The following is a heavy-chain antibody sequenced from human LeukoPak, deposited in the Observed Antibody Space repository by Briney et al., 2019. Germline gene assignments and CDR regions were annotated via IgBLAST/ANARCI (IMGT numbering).Heavy chain of an antibody. J-gene: IGHJ5*02. CDR1: GGSISSNNYY. Sequence: SETLSLTCTVSGGSISSNNYYWGWIRQPPGTGLEWLGSIYYSGSTYYNPSLKSRVTISVDTSKNQFSLKLSSVTAADTAVYYCARSNSYVNWFDPWGQGTLVTVSS. D-gene: IGHD4-23*01. CDR2: IYYSGST. CDR3: ARSNSYVNWFDP. V-gene: IGHV4-39*01.